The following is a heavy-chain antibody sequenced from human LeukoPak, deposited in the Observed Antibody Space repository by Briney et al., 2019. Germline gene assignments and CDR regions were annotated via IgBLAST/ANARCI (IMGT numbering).Heavy chain of an antibody. CDR1: XGSXXXYY. CDR3: ARGPRTWNYVPDAFDI. V-gene: IGHV4-34*01. J-gene: IGHJ3*02. CDR2: INHSGST. D-gene: IGHD1-7*01. Sequence: AVXXGSXXXYYWSWLRQPPGKGLEWIGEINHSGSTNYNPSLKSRVTISVDTSKNQFSLKLSSVTAADTAVYYCARGPRTWNYVPDAFDIWGQGTMVTVSS.